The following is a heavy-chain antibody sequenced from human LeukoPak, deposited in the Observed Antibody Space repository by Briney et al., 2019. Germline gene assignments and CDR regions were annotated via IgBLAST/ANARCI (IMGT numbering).Heavy chain of an antibody. Sequence: GGSLRLSCAASGFTFSRYSMNWVRQAPGKGLEWVSFISSSSSYIYYTDSVKGRFSISRDNAKNSLYLQMNSLRSEDTAVYYCARGHATNPYDYSNPVMYYYYGMDVWGQGTTVTVSS. J-gene: IGHJ6*02. CDR1: GFTFSRYS. D-gene: IGHD4-11*01. CDR2: ISSSSSYI. CDR3: ARGHATNPYDYSNPVMYYYYGMDV. V-gene: IGHV3-21*04.